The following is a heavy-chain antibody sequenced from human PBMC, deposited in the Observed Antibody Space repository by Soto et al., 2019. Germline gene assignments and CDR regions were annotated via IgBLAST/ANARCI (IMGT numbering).Heavy chain of an antibody. V-gene: IGHV1-69*01. CDR1: GGAFSSYV. Sequence: QVQLVQSGAEVKKPGSSVKVSCKASGGAFSSYVISWVRQAPGQGLECMGGIIPNLGKANYAQKFQGRVTITADESTSTAYMELRSLRSDDTAVYYCARGWNDFPHWGQGTLVIVSS. CDR2: IIPNLGKA. CDR3: ARGWNDFPH. D-gene: IGHD1-1*01. J-gene: IGHJ1*01.